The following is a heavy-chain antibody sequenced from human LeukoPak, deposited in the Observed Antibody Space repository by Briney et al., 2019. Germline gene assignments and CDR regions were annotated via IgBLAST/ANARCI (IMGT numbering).Heavy chain of an antibody. Sequence: PGRSLRLSXAASGFTFSSFGVHWVRQAPGKGLEWVAVIWYDGNNKYYADSVKGRFTISRDNSKNTLYLQMNSLRAEDTAVYYCANSPKYYYYMDVWGKGTTVTVSS. CDR2: IWYDGNNK. D-gene: IGHD2/OR15-2a*01. CDR3: ANSPKYYYYMDV. V-gene: IGHV3-33*06. J-gene: IGHJ6*03. CDR1: GFTFSSFG.